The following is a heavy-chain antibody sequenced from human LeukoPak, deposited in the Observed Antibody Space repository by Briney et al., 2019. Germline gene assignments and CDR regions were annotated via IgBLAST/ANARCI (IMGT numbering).Heavy chain of an antibody. Sequence: PSETLSLTCAVYGASFSDYYWSWIRQPPGKGLEWIGEINHSGTTNYNPSLKSRVTISVDTSKYHFSLKLSSVTAADTAVYYCARGRYSYQFDYWGQGTLVTVSS. CDR2: INHSGTT. D-gene: IGHD5-18*01. V-gene: IGHV4-34*01. J-gene: IGHJ4*02. CDR3: ARGRYSYQFDY. CDR1: GASFSDYY.